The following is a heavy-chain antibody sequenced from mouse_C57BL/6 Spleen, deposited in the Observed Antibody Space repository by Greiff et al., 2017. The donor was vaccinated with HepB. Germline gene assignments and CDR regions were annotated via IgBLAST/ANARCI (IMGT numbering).Heavy chain of an antibody. D-gene: IGHD2-1*01. Sequence: QVQLQQPGAELVKPGASVKLSCKASGYTFTSYWMQWVKQRPGQGLEWIGEIDPSDSYTNYNQKFKGKATLTVDTSSSTAYMQLSSLTSEDSAVYYCAIYYGNLAWFAYWGPGTLVTVSA. CDR2: IDPSDSYT. CDR3: AIYYGNLAWFAY. V-gene: IGHV1-50*01. J-gene: IGHJ3*01. CDR1: GYTFTSYW.